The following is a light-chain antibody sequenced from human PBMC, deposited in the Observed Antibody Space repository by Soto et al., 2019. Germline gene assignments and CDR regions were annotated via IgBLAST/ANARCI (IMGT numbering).Light chain of an antibody. J-gene: IGKJ4*01. CDR2: VAV. CDR1: RVISANY. Sequence: IVLTQSPGTLSLSPGERATLSCRASRVISANYLAWYQQKPGQAPRLLIYVAVTRATGIPNRFSGGGSGTEFTLTISRLEPEDFAVYFCQQYVTSPLTFGGGTKVEIK. CDR3: QQYVTSPLT. V-gene: IGKV3-20*01.